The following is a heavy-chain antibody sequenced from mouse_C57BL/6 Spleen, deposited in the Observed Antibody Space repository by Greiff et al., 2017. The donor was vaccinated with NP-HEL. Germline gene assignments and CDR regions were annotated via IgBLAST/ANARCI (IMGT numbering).Heavy chain of an antibody. Sequence: QVQLQQSGPELVKPGASVKITCKASGYAFSSSWMNWVKQRPGKGLEWIGRIYPGDGDTNYNGKFKGKATLTADKSSSTAYMQLSSLTSEDSAVYFCARDYGSSYGPAMDYWGQGTSVTVSS. CDR3: ARDYGSSYGPAMDY. D-gene: IGHD1-1*01. CDR2: IYPGDGDT. V-gene: IGHV1-82*01. J-gene: IGHJ4*01. CDR1: GYAFSSSW.